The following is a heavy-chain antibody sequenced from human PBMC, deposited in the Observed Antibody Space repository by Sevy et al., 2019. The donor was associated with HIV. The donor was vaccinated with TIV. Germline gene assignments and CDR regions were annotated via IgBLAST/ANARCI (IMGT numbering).Heavy chain of an antibody. CDR2: ISGISTYI. CDR1: GFTFSDYH. V-gene: IGHV3-11*06. D-gene: IGHD5-18*01. CDR3: ARRVTAHDGFDI. Sequence: GGYLRLSCAASGFTFSDYHMNWIRQAPGKGLVWVSYISGISTYINYADSVKGRFTISRDNAKNTFFLEMNSLRAEDTAVYYCARRVTAHDGFDIWGQGTMVTVSS. J-gene: IGHJ3*02.